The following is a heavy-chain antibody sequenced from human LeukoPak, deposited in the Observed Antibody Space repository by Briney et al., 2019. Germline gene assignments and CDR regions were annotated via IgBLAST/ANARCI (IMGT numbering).Heavy chain of an antibody. V-gene: IGHV4-34*01. CDR1: GGSFSGYY. Sequence: PSETLFLTCAVYGGSFSGYYWSWIRQPPGKGLEWIGESNHSGSTNYNPSLKSRVTISVDTSKDQFSLKLSSVTAADTAVYYCARVPYGEVVDYWGQGTLVTVSS. CDR2: SNHSGST. CDR3: ARVPYGEVVDY. J-gene: IGHJ4*02. D-gene: IGHD4-17*01.